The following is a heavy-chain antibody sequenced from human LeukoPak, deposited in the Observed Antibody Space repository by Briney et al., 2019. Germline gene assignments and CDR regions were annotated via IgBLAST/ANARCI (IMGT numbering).Heavy chain of an antibody. CDR1: GYTFTSYY. CDR2: INPSGGST. CDR3: ARHFYGSGTYYHFDY. J-gene: IGHJ4*02. D-gene: IGHD3-10*01. Sequence: VASVKVSCKASGYTFTSYYMHWVRQAPGQGLEWMGIINPSGGSTSYAQKFQGRATLTTDTSTSTAYMELRSLRSDDTAVYYCARHFYGSGTYYHFDYWGQGTLVTVSS. V-gene: IGHV1-46*01.